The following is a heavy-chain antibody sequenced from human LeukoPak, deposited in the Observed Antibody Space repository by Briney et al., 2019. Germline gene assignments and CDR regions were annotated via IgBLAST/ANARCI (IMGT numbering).Heavy chain of an antibody. J-gene: IGHJ4*02. D-gene: IGHD2-15*01. Sequence: GGSLRLSCAASGFSFTSYAMSWVRQAPGKGLEWLSRISESGGTTHYADSVQGRFTISRDNSENTLFLQMISLRVDDTAVYYCAKGGWLDNWGQGTLVTVSS. CDR1: GFSFTSYA. CDR3: AKGGWLDN. CDR2: ISESGGTT. V-gene: IGHV3-23*01.